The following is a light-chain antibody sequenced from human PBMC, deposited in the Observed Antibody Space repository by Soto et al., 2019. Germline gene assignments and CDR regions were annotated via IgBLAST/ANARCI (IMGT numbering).Light chain of an antibody. CDR1: SSDVGNYNL. Sequence: QSALTQPASVSGSPGQSITISCTGTSSDVGNYNLVSWYQQHPGKAPKLMIYEGSKRPSGVSNRFSGSKSGNTASLTISGLQAEDEADYYCCSYAGSGPLLFGGGTKLTVL. CDR3: CSYAGSGPLL. V-gene: IGLV2-23*01. J-gene: IGLJ2*01. CDR2: EGS.